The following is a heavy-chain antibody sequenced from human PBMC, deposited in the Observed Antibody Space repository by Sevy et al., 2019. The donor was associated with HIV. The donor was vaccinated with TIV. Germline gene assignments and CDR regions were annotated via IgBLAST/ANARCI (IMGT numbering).Heavy chain of an antibody. Sequence: GGSLRLSCAASGFTFISYAMHWVRQAPGKGLEWVAVISYDGNNKYADSVKGRFTISRDNSKNTLYLQMNSLRAEDTAVYYCARDGSSGGLFLKDYYYFGMDVWGQGTTVTVSS. J-gene: IGHJ6*02. CDR1: GFTFISYA. V-gene: IGHV3-30*03. CDR2: ISYDGNNK. CDR3: ARDGSSGGLFLKDYYYFGMDV. D-gene: IGHD3-16*01.